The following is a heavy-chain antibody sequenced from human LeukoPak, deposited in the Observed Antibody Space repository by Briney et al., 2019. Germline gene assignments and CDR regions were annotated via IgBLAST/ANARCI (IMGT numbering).Heavy chain of an antibody. CDR3: ARGPYSYDSSGAFDI. V-gene: IGHV4-61*02. D-gene: IGHD3-22*01. Sequence: SETLSLTCTVSGDSISSGDYWSWIRQPAGNGLEWIGRISSSGSTNYNPSLKSRVTISVDTSKNQFSLKLSSVTAADTAVYFCARGPYSYDSSGAFDIWGQGTMVTVSS. J-gene: IGHJ3*02. CDR2: ISSSGST. CDR1: GDSISSGDY.